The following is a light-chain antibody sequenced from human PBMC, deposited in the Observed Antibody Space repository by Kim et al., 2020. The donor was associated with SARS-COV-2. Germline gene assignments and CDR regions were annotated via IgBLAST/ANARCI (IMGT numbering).Light chain of an antibody. CDR2: TAS. CDR3: QQSYSIPVT. J-gene: IGKJ3*01. Sequence: DIQMTQSPSSLSASVGDRVTITCRASQSIGRFLNWFQETPGQAPKLLIYTASSLQSGVPSRFTGSGSGTDFTLTITSLQPEDFGTYYCQQSYSIPVTFGPGTKVDIK. CDR1: QSIGRF. V-gene: IGKV1-39*01.